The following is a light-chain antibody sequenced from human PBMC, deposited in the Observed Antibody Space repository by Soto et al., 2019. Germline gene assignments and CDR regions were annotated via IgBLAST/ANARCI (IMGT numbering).Light chain of an antibody. Sequence: QSALTQPASVSGSPGQSITISCTGTSSDVGTYNLVSWYQQHPGRAPKLIIYEVDSRTSGISDRFYGSKSGNTASLTISGLQPEDEADYYCSSFPNTNSLEDWVFGGGNKLTVL. CDR2: EVD. CDR1: SSDVGTYNL. CDR3: SSFPNTNSLEDWV. V-gene: IGLV2-14*02. J-gene: IGLJ3*02.